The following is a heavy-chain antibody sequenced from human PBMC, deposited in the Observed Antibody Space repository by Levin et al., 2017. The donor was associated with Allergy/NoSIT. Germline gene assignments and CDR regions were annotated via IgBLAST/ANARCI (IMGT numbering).Heavy chain of an antibody. CDR1: GFTFSDYG. CDR3: ARGAFGVAVRPLAF. V-gene: IGHV3-33*01. CDR2: IYYDGSKA. J-gene: IGHJ4*02. D-gene: IGHD6-6*01. Sequence: GGSLRLSCAASGFTFSDYGMHWVRQAPGRGLEWVSVIYYDGSKAYYQQSVEGRITISRDNSKDTLYLQMNSLRDEDTGLYFCARGAFGVAVRPLAFWGQGVLVIVSA.